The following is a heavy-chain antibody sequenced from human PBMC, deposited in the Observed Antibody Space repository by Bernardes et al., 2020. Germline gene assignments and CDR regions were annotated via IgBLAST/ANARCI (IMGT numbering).Heavy chain of an antibody. V-gene: IGHV1-3*01. D-gene: IGHD2-15*01. J-gene: IGHJ4*02. Sequence: ASVKVSCAASGFIFSTYTMHWVRQAPGQSLEWMGWINAGNGKTKYSQKFQGRVTITRDTSASTAYMELSSLTSEDTAIYYCAREHCSGGSCYFGGDFDYWGQGTLVTVSS. CDR1: GFIFSTYT. CDR3: AREHCSGGSCYFGGDFDY. CDR2: INAGNGKT.